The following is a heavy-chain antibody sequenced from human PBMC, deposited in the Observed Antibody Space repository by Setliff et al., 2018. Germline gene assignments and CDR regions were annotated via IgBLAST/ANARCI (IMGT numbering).Heavy chain of an antibody. CDR2: TIPNFGTT. CDR1: GGTFSSYG. D-gene: IGHD5-18*01. J-gene: IGHJ6*03. V-gene: IGHV1-69*05. CDR3: AREGVDTRSSTDYRYYMDV. Sequence: GASVKVSCKASGGTFSSYGIGWVRQAPGQGLEWLGGTIPNFGTTNYAQEFQGRVTIITDESTSTAYMELSSLRFEDTAVYYCAREGVDTRSSTDYRYYMDVWGKGTTVTVSS.